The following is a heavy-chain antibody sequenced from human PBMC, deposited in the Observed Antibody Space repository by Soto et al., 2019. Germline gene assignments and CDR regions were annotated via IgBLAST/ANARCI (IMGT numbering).Heavy chain of an antibody. Sequence: EVQLLESGGGLVQPGGSLRVSCAASGFAFSSYGMSWVRQAPGKGLEWVSGISGSGANTYYAASVKGRFTISRDNSEHTLFLQMNSLRDKDTAVYLCAKVSSSGWYDAFDIWGQGTLVTVSS. CDR3: AKVSSSGWYDAFDI. V-gene: IGHV3-23*01. CDR2: ISGSGANT. D-gene: IGHD6-13*01. CDR1: GFAFSSYG. J-gene: IGHJ3*02.